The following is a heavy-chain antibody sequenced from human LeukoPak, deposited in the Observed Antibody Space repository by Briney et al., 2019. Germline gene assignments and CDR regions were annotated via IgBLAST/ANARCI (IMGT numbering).Heavy chain of an antibody. CDR3: ARGGITMVQGVIIG. CDR1: GFTFSSYS. J-gene: IGHJ4*02. Sequence: GGSLRLSCAASGFTFSSYSMNWVRQAPGKGPEWVSSISSSSSYIYYADSVKGRFTISRDNAKNSLYLQMNSLRAEDTAVYYCARGGITMVQGVIIGRGQGTLVTVSS. D-gene: IGHD3-10*01. CDR2: ISSSSSYI. V-gene: IGHV3-21*01.